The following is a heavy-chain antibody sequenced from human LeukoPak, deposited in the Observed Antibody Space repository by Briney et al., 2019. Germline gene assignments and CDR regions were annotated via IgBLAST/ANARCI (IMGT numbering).Heavy chain of an antibody. CDR2: INHSGST. CDR1: GGSFSGYY. J-gene: IGHJ4*02. CDR3: ARGGHIAVAGNFDY. Sequence: SETLSLTCAVYGGSFSGYYWSWIRQPPGKGLEWIGEINHSGSTNYNPSLKSRVTISVNTSKNQFSLKLSSVTAADTAVYYCARGGHIAVAGNFDYWGQGTLVTVSS. D-gene: IGHD6-19*01. V-gene: IGHV4-34*01.